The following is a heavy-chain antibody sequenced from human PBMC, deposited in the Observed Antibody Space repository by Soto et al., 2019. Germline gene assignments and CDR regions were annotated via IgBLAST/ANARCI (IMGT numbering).Heavy chain of an antibody. CDR3: ARDPYYDFWSGYYPLYYYGMDV. Sequence: TGGSLRLSCAASGFTFSSYAMSWVRQAPGKGLEWVSNVRQDGSEKYYVDSVKGRFTISRDNAKNSLYLQMNSLRAEDTAVYYCARDPYYDFWSGYYPLYYYGMDVWGQGTTVTVSS. CDR1: GFTFSSYA. V-gene: IGHV3-7*05. D-gene: IGHD3-3*01. J-gene: IGHJ6*02. CDR2: VRQDGSEK.